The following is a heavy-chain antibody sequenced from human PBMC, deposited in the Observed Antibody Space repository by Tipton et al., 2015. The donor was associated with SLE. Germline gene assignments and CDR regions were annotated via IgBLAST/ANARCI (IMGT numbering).Heavy chain of an antibody. CDR1: GVTFSEGYY. D-gene: IGHD2-2*02. CDR2: VNDSGYR. Sequence: AGLVKPSETLTLKCAVYGVTFSEGYYWSWIRQRPGKGLEWIGEVNDSGYRNYNPSLKSRVTISMEMSKGRFSLKLTSVTAADTAVYYCARETLVVPAAIGDYYYYYGMDVWGQGTTVAVSS. CDR3: ARETLVVPAAIGDYYYYYGMDV. V-gene: IGHV4-34*01. J-gene: IGHJ6*02.